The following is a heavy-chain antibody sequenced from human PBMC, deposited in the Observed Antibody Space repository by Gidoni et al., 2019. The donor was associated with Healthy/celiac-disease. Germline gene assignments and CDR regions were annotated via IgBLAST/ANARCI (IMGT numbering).Heavy chain of an antibody. CDR2: ISGSGGST. D-gene: IGHD1-26*01. J-gene: IGHJ4*02. CDR3: ANNLFWEGWFTY. CDR1: GFTFSSYA. V-gene: IGHV3-23*01. Sequence: EVQLLESGGGLVQPGGSLRLSCAAPGFTFSSYAMSWVRQAPGKGLEWVSAISGSGGSTYYADSVKGRFTISRDNSKNTLYLQMNSLRAEDTAVYYCANNLFWEGWFTYWGQGTLVTVSS.